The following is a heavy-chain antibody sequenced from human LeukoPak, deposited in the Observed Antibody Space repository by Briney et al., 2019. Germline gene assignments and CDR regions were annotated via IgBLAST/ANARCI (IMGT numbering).Heavy chain of an antibody. J-gene: IGHJ6*02. V-gene: IGHV1-24*01. CDR3: ATTHRTLPDYYYYDGMDV. D-gene: IGHD1-26*01. Sequence: ASVKVSCKVSGYTLTELSMHWVRQAPGKGLEWMGGFDPEDGETIYAQKFQGRDTMTEDTSTDTAYMELSSLRSEDTAVYYCATTHRTLPDYYYYDGMDVWGQGTTVTVSS. CDR1: GYTLTELS. CDR2: FDPEDGET.